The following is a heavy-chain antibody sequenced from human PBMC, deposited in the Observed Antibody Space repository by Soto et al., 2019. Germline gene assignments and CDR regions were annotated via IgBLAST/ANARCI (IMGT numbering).Heavy chain of an antibody. J-gene: IGHJ4*02. CDR2: ISGSGGAT. CDR1: GFGLSSYA. CDR3: ARSTWDDLPPSF. Sequence: PGGSLRLSCAASGFGLSSYAVSWVRQAPGNGLEWVSVISGSGGATYYADSVKGRLTISRDNSKNTLYLQMNSVRAEDTAVYYCARSTWDDLPPSFWGQGPPVTVSS. V-gene: IGHV3-23*01. D-gene: IGHD1-26*01.